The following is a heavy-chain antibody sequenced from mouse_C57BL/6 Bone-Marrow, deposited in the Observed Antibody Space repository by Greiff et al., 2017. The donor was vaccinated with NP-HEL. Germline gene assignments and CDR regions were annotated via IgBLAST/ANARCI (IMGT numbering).Heavy chain of an antibody. J-gene: IGHJ3*01. CDR1: GFSFNTYA. Sequence: EVQVVESGGGLVQPKGSLKLSCAASGFSFNTYAMNWVRQAPGKGLEWVARIRSKSNNYATYYADSVKDRFTISRDDSESMLYLQMNNLKTEDTAMYYCVRPSYYGSSPFAYWGQGTLVTVSA. CDR2: IRSKSNNYAT. CDR3: VRPSYYGSSPFAY. V-gene: IGHV10-1*01. D-gene: IGHD1-1*01.